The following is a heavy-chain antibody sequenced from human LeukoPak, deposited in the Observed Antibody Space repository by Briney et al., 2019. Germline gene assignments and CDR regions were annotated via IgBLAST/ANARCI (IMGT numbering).Heavy chain of an antibody. V-gene: IGHV3-23*01. CDR3: AKYVQIAAREWFDY. Sequence: GGSLRLSCSGSGFTFSTFAMSWVRQAPGKGLVWVSAISGSGGSTYYADSVKGRFTISRDNSKNTLYLQMNSLRAEDTAVYYCAKYVQIAAREWFDYWGQGTLVTVSS. J-gene: IGHJ4*02. CDR2: ISGSGGST. CDR1: GFTFSTFA. D-gene: IGHD6-6*01.